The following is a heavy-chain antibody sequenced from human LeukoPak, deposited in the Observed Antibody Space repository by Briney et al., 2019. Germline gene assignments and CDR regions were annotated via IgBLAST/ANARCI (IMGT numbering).Heavy chain of an antibody. J-gene: IGHJ4*02. CDR3: ARGTVTTQYDY. Sequence: GGSLRLSCAASGFTFSSYSMLWVRQAPGKGLEWVSYISSSSSTIYYADSVKGRFTISRDNAKNSLYLQMNTLRAEDTAVYYCARGTVTTQYDYWGQGTLVTVSS. CDR1: GFTFSSYS. CDR2: ISSSSSTI. D-gene: IGHD4-17*01. V-gene: IGHV3-48*01.